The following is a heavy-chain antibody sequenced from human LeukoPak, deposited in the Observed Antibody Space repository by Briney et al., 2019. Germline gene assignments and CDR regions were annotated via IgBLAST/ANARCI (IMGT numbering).Heavy chain of an antibody. CDR2: TYYRAKWYN. CDR3: ARAGTSGGWSGNWFDP. J-gene: IGHJ5*02. D-gene: IGHD6-19*01. Sequence: SQTLTLTCAISGDSVSSNSAAWNWIRQSPSRGLEWLGRTYYRAKWYNDNAVSVKSRITINPDTSKNQFSLQLNSVTPEDTAVYYCARAGTSGGWSGNWFDPWGQGTLVTVSS. V-gene: IGHV6-1*01. CDR1: GDSVSSNSAA.